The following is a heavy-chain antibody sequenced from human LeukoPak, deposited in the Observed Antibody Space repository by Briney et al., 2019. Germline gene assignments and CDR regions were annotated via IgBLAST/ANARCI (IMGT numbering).Heavy chain of an antibody. CDR3: ASTGRRDLRGDAFDI. V-gene: IGHV4-39*01. CDR1: GGSISSSSYY. CDR2: IYYSGST. D-gene: IGHD3-16*01. Sequence: SETLSLTCTASGGSISSSSYYWGWIRQPPGKGPEWIGSIYYSGSTYYNPSLKSRVTISVDTSKNQFSLKLSSVTAADTAVYYCASTGRRDLRGDAFDIWGQGTMVTVSS. J-gene: IGHJ3*02.